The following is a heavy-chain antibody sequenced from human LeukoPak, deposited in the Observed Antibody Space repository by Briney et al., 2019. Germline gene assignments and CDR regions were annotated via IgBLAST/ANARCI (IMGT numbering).Heavy chain of an antibody. V-gene: IGHV1-69*05. CDR3: AYGSLYPGNDAFDI. Sequence: ASVKVSCKASGGTFSSYAISWVRQAPGQGLEWMGRIIPIFGTANYAQKFQGRVTITTDEYTSTAYMELSSLRSEDTAVYYCAYGSLYPGNDAFDIWGQGTMVTVSS. D-gene: IGHD1-14*01. CDR2: IIPIFGTA. J-gene: IGHJ3*02. CDR1: GGTFSSYA.